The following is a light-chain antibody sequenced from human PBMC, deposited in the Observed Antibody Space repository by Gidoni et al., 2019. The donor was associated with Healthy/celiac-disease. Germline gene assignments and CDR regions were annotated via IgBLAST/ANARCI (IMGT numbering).Light chain of an antibody. CDR1: SSNVEVNS. V-gene: IGLV1-47*01. CDR2: RDN. J-gene: IGLJ1*01. Sequence: QSLVTQPPSASGTPGQRVTISCSGTSSNVEVNSVYWYQQGPGMAPKLLIYRDNERPSGVPDRFSGSKSGTSASLAISGLRPEDEADYYCAVWDDTLTGYVFGPGTKVTAL. CDR3: AVWDDTLTGYV.